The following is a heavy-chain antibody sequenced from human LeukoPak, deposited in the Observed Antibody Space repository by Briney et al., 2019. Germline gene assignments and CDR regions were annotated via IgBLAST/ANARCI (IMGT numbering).Heavy chain of an antibody. CDR2: ISSSSSYI. J-gene: IGHJ3*01. V-gene: IGHV3-21*01. CDR3: ARDSLHRRRFDV. CDR1: LFTPSTYN. Sequence: PRGGLRLSCAASLFTPSTYNTNWVREAPGKRVEWVSSISSSSSYIYYEDPVQGRFTISRDNAKNSLHLQMNSLGAEDSAVYYCARDSLHRRRFDVWAQGTMVSVS.